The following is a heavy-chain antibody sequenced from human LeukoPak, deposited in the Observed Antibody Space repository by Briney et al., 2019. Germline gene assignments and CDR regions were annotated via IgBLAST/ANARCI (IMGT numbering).Heavy chain of an antibody. CDR3: AKDGDGYYGSGSYSDY. Sequence: GGSLRLSCAASGFTFSSSAMSWVRQAPGKGLEWVSNISGSGSGGSTYYADSVKGRFTIPRDNSKNTLYLQMNSLRAEDTAVYYCAKDGDGYYGSGSYSDYWGQGTLVTVSS. J-gene: IGHJ4*02. D-gene: IGHD3-10*01. CDR1: GFTFSSSA. CDR2: ISGSGSGGST. V-gene: IGHV3-23*01.